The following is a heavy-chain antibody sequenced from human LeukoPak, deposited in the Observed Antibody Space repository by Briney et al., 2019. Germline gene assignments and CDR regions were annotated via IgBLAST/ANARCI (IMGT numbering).Heavy chain of an antibody. CDR2: VYDIGST. J-gene: IGHJ3*02. CDR3: ARSDGYGLVDI. CDR1: VYSISSGN. Sequence: SETLSLTCTVSVYSISSGNWGWIRQTPGKGLESIGYVYDIGSTKYNPSLKSRVTISVDTSKNHFSLRLSSVTAADTAVYYCARSDGYGLVDIWGQGTMVTVSS. D-gene: IGHD3-10*01. V-gene: IGHV4-59*01.